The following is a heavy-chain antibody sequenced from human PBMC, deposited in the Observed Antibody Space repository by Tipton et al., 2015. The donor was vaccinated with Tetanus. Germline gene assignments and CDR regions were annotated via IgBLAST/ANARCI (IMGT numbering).Heavy chain of an antibody. V-gene: IGHV3-7*03. CDR1: GSTLREYW. D-gene: IGHD7-27*01. CDR2: IQNDGGET. J-gene: IGHJ3*01. CDR3: ARLGRNSLGAFDV. Sequence: SLRLSCAASGSTLREYWMSWVRQAPGKGLEWVANIQNDGGETYHLESVRGRFTISRDNGKNSVYLQMNSLRPEDTAVYYCARLGRNSLGAFDVWGQGTLVSVSS.